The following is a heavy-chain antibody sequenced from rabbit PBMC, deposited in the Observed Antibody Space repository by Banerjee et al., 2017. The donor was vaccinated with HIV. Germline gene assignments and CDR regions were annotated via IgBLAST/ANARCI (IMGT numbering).Heavy chain of an antibody. J-gene: IGHJ4*01. CDR3: VRAGVYAGSSSYTGFDFNL. V-gene: IGHV1S40*01. CDR1: GFDLSSSYY. D-gene: IGHD8-1*01. Sequence: QSLEESGGDLVKPGASLTLTCKASGFDLSSSYYMCWVRQAPGKGLEWIACIYTGDGSTYYASWAKGRFTISKSSSTTVILQMTSLTAADTATYFCVRAGVYAGSSSYTGFDFNLWGQGTLVTVS. CDR2: IYTGDGST.